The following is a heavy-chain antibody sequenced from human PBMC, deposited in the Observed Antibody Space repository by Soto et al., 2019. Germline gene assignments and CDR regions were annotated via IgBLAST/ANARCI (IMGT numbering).Heavy chain of an antibody. CDR2: IYYSGST. V-gene: IGHV4-39*01. D-gene: IGHD1-26*01. Sequence: SETLSLTCTVSGGSVSSSSYYWGWIRRPPGKGLEWIGSIYYSGSTYYNPSLKSRVTISVDTSKNQFSLKLSSVTAADTAVYYCLRLGAGGAYYYYGMDVWGQGTTVTVSS. J-gene: IGHJ6*02. CDR3: LRLGAGGAYYYYGMDV. CDR1: GGSVSSSSYY.